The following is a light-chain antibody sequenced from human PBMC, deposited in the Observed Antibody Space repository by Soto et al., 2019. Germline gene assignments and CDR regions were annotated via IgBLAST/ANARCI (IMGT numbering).Light chain of an antibody. CDR2: AEF. Sequence: DIQMTQSPSSVSASVGDNVTITCRASQGISSWLAWYQQKPGKAPKLLIYAEFSLQSGVPSRFSGSGSGTDFTLPIGGLQPEDFATYYGQQANSFPCTFGQGTKVEIK. CDR1: QGISSW. CDR3: QQANSFPCT. V-gene: IGKV1-12*02. J-gene: IGKJ1*01.